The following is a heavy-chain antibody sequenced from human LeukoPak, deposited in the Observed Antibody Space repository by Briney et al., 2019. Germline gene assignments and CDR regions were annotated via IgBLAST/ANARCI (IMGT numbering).Heavy chain of an antibody. D-gene: IGHD2-2*01. J-gene: IGHJ4*02. CDR2: ISTSGSTK. Sequence: GGSLRLSCAASGFTLSSYEVNWVRQAPGKGLEWVPYISTSGSTKYYADSVKGRFTISRDNAENSLYLQMNSLRAEDTAVYYCARRYCSSTSCTLDYWGQGTLVTVSS. CDR3: ARRYCSSTSCTLDY. V-gene: IGHV3-48*03. CDR1: GFTLSSYE.